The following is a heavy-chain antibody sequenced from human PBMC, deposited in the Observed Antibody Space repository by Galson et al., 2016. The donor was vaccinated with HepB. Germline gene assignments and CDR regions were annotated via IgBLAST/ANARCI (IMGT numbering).Heavy chain of an antibody. CDR1: GFAFSGYW. Sequence: SLRLSCAASGFAFSGYWMHWVRQVPGKGLVWVSRINSDESDSNYADSVKGRFTISRDNAKKTLYLQMNSLRAEDTAVYYCARGGVYNYGPVDYWGPGTLVTVSS. CDR3: ARGGVYNYGPVDY. V-gene: IGHV3-74*01. D-gene: IGHD5-18*01. CDR2: INSDESDS. J-gene: IGHJ4*02.